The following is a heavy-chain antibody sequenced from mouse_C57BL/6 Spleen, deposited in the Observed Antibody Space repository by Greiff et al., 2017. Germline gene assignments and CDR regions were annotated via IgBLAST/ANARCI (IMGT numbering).Heavy chain of an antibody. CDR1: GYAFSSYW. J-gene: IGHJ2*01. CDR2: IYPGDGDT. D-gene: IGHD2-4*01. V-gene: IGHV1-80*01. Sequence: QVQLQQSGAELVKPGASVKISCKASGYAFSSYWMNWVTQRPGKGLEWIGQIYPGDGDTNYHGKFKGQATLSADTSSSTPYMQLSRLTSEDSAAYFCAREGDYEGFDYGGQGTTLTVSS. CDR3: AREGDYEGFDY.